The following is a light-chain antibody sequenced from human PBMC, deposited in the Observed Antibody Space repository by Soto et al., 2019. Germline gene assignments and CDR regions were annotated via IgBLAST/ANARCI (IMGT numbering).Light chain of an antibody. V-gene: IGKV1-5*03. Sequence: DIRITQSPSTLPAYVGDRVTINCRANQSISTCLAWYPQKPGKAPNLLIYKASRLETGVPSRFSGSGSGTEFTLTISFLQPDDFATYYCQQYNSYSPLTFGGGTKVDIK. CDR3: QQYNSYSPLT. J-gene: IGKJ4*01. CDR1: QSISTC. CDR2: KAS.